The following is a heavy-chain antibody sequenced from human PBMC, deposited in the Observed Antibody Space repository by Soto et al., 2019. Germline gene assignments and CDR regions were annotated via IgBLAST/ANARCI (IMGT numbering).Heavy chain of an antibody. Sequence: QVQLVESGGGVVQPGRSLRLSCAASGFTFSSYAMHWVRQAPGKGLEWVAVISYDGSNKYYADSVKSRFSISRDNSQNTMYLQMNRLRAEDTAVSYCARAGRYYGSVIYSYPLDSWGQGTLVAVSS. CDR3: ARAGRYYGSVIYSYPLDS. CDR1: GFTFSSYA. J-gene: IGHJ4*02. CDR2: ISYDGSNK. D-gene: IGHD3-10*01. V-gene: IGHV3-30-3*01.